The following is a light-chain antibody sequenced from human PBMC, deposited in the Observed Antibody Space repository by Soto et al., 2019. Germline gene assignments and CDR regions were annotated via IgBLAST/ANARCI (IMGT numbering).Light chain of an antibody. CDR2: DVS. Sequence: QSALTQPASVSGSPGQSITISCTGTSSDVGGYNYVSWYQQHTGKAPKLLIYDVSNRPSGVSDRFSGSKSGSTASLTISGLQAEDEADYYCSSYASNRFPDVFGTGTKVTVL. J-gene: IGLJ1*01. CDR1: SSDVGGYNY. CDR3: SSYASNRFPDV. V-gene: IGLV2-14*03.